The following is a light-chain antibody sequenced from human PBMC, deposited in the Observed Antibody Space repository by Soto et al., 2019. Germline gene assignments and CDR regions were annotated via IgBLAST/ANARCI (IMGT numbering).Light chain of an antibody. CDR1: QSLVHSDGKTY. CDR2: KVS. CDR3: MQGTHWPPYT. Sequence: DVVMTQSPLSLPVTLGQPASISCRSSQSLVHSDGKTYLNWFQQRPGQSPRRLIYKVSNRDSGVPDRCSGSGSGTDFKLKISRVEAEDVGVYYCMQGTHWPPYTFGQGTKLEIK. J-gene: IGKJ2*01. V-gene: IGKV2-30*02.